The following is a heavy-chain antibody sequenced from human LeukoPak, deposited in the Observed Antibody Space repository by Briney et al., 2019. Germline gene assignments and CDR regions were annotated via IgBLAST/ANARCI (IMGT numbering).Heavy chain of an antibody. D-gene: IGHD3-22*01. V-gene: IGHV1-24*01. Sequence: ASVKVSCKVSGYTLTELSMHWVRQAPGKGLEWMGGFDPEDGETIYAQKFQGRVTMTEDTSTDTAYMELSSLRSEDTAVYYCATKLRYYDSSGSQGLDYWGQGTLVTVSS. CDR3: ATKLRYYDSSGSQGLDY. CDR1: GYTLTELS. J-gene: IGHJ4*02. CDR2: FDPEDGET.